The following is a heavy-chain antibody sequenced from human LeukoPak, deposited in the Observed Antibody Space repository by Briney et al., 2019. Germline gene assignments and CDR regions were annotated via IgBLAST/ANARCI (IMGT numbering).Heavy chain of an antibody. V-gene: IGHV3-23*01. CDR3: AKESVPRYYYGSGSYYTDGMDV. Sequence: GGSLRLSCAASGFTFSSYAMSWVRQAPGKGLEWVSAISGSGGSTYYADSVKGRFTISRDNSKNTLYLQMNSLRAEDTAAYYCAKESVPRYYYGSGSYYTDGMDVWGQGTTVTVSS. CDR2: ISGSGGST. J-gene: IGHJ6*02. D-gene: IGHD3-10*01. CDR1: GFTFSSYA.